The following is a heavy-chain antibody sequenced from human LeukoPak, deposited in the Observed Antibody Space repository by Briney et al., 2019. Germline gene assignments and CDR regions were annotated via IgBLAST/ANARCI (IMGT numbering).Heavy chain of an antibody. J-gene: IGHJ6*02. CDR3: ARDSDYDFRYYYYYGMDV. D-gene: IGHD5-12*01. CDR2: INAGNGNT. Sequence: ASVKVSCKASGYTFTSYYMHWVRQAPGQRLEWMGWINAGNGNTKYSQKFQGRVTITRDTSASTAYMELSSLRSEDTAVYYCARDSDYDFRYYYYYGMDVWGQGTTVTVSS. CDR1: GYTFTSYY. V-gene: IGHV1-3*01.